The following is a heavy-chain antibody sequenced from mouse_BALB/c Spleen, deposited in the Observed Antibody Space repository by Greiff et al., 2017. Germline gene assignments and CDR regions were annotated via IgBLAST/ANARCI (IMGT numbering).Heavy chain of an antibody. V-gene: IGHV1-56*02. Sequence: VQLQQSGPELVRPGASVKISCKAPGYTFTSHWMQWVRQRPGQGLEWIGEIFPGSGSTDYNEKFKGKATLTLDTSSSTAYMQLSSLTSEDSAVYVSGRLGNTGGFAYWGQGTLVTVSA. CDR2: IFPGSGST. CDR1: GYTFTSHW. J-gene: IGHJ3*01. D-gene: IGHD2-1*01. CDR3: GRLGNTGGFAY.